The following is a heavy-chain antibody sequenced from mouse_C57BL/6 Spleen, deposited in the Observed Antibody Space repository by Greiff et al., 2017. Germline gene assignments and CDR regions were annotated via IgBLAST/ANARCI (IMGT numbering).Heavy chain of an antibody. V-gene: IGHV1-64*01. CDR1: GYTFTSYW. J-gene: IGHJ2*01. D-gene: IGHD2-4*01. CDR3: ALIYYDYSDY. CDR2: IHPTSGST. Sequence: QVQLQQPGAELVKPGASVKLSCKASGYTFTSYWMHWVKQRPGQGLEWIGMIHPTSGSTNYNEKFKSKATLTVDKSSSTAYMQLSSLTSEDSAVYYCALIYYDYSDYWGQGTTLTVSS.